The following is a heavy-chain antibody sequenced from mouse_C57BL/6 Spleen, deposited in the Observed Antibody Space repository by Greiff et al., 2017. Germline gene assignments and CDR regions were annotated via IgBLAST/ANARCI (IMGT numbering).Heavy chain of an antibody. V-gene: IGHV1-54*01. D-gene: IGHD1-1*01. CDR2: INPGSGGT. CDR3: ARATVVEGAWFAY. CDR1: GYAFTNYL. J-gene: IGHJ3*01. Sequence: LQESGAELVRPGTSVKVSCKASGYAFTNYLIEWVKQRPGQGLEWIGVINPGSGGTNYNEKFKGKATLTADKSSSTAYMQLSSLTSEDSAVYFCARATVVEGAWFAYWGQGTLVTVSA.